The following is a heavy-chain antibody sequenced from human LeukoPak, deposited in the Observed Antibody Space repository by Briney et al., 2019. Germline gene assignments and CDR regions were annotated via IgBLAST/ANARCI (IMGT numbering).Heavy chain of an antibody. CDR3: ARRHSSGYY. CDR2: ISHSGST. V-gene: IGHV4-34*01. D-gene: IGHD3-22*01. J-gene: IGHJ4*02. CDR1: GGSFNGYY. Sequence: HPSETLSLTCAVYGGSFNGYYWSWIRQPPGKGLEWIGEISHSGSTNYNPSLKSRVTISLDTSKNQFSLRLTSVTAADTAVYYCARRHSSGYYWGQGTLVTVSS.